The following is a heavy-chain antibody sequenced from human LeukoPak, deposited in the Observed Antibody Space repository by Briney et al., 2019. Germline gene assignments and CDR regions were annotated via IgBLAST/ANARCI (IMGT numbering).Heavy chain of an antibody. CDR3: ARGPGSRGIFDY. CDR1: GFSVSAHY. V-gene: IGHV3-53*01. Sequence: PGGSLRLSCAVSGFSVSAHYMSWVRQAPGKGLECVSFLYTGGGTYYADSVKGRFTISRDNPKNTLYLQMNGLRAEDTAVYYCARGPGSRGIFDYWGQGTLVTVSS. J-gene: IGHJ4*02. CDR2: LYTGGGT. D-gene: IGHD3-10*01.